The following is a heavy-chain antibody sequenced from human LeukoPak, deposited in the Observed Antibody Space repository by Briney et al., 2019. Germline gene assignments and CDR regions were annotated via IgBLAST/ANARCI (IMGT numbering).Heavy chain of an antibody. CDR1: GGSISSSSYY. CDR2: IYYSGST. J-gene: IGHJ4*02. Sequence: SETLSPTCTVSGGSISSSSYYWGWIRQPPGKGLEWIGSIYYSGSTYYNPSLKSRVTISVDTSKNQFSLKLSSVTAADTAVYYCARLFIDHDSSGLFDYWGQGTLVTVSS. V-gene: IGHV4-39*01. CDR3: ARLFIDHDSSGLFDY. D-gene: IGHD3-22*01.